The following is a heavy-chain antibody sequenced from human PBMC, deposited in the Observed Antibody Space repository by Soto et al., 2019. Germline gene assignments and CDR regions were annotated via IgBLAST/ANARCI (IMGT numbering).Heavy chain of an antibody. Sequence: GSLRLSCAASGFTFSSYGMHWVRQAPGKGLEWVAVISYDGSNKYYADSVKGRFTISRDNSKNTLYLQMNSLRAEDTAVYYCAKAGRLRLRGPPQYYFDYWGQGTLVTVSS. CDR1: GFTFSSYG. CDR2: ISYDGSNK. J-gene: IGHJ4*02. D-gene: IGHD5-12*01. CDR3: AKAGRLRLRGPPQYYFDY. V-gene: IGHV3-30*18.